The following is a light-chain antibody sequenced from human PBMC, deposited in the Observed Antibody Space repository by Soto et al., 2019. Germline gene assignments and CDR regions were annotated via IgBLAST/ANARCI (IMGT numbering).Light chain of an antibody. CDR3: QQYNQWLT. CDR1: QSFSSN. V-gene: IGKV3-15*01. J-gene: IGKJ4*01. Sequence: EIVLTQSPATLSLSPGERATLSCRASQSFSSNLAWYQQKPGQAPRLLIYGASTRATGIPVRFSGSGSGTDFTLTIHSLQSEDFAVYYCQQYNQWLTFGGGTKVDIK. CDR2: GAS.